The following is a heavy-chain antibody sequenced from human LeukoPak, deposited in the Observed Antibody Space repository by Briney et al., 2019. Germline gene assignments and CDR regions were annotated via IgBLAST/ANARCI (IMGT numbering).Heavy chain of an antibody. CDR1: GYKFASYW. D-gene: IGHD3-10*01. CDR3: AREGYGSGDV. CDR2: IFPGDFNT. Sequence: GESLKISCQGSGYKFASYWIGWVRQMPGKRLERMGVIFPGDFNTRYMPSFQGLVTISADTSINTVYLQWNNLKASDTAMYYCAREGYGSGDVWGQGTLVAVSS. J-gene: IGHJ4*02. V-gene: IGHV5-51*01.